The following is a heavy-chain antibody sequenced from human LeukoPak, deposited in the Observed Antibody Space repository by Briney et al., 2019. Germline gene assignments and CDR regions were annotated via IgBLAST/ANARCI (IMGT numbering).Heavy chain of an antibody. CDR3: AREEYDYVWGSYRAFDI. D-gene: IGHD3-16*02. CDR2: ISSSSSYI. CDR1: GFTFSSYS. Sequence: GGSLRLSCAASGFTFSSYSMNWVRQAPGKGLEWVSSISSSSSYIYYADSVKGRFTISRDNAKNSLYLQMNSLRAEDTAVYYCAREEYDYVWGSYRAFDIWGQGTMVTVSS. J-gene: IGHJ3*02. V-gene: IGHV3-21*01.